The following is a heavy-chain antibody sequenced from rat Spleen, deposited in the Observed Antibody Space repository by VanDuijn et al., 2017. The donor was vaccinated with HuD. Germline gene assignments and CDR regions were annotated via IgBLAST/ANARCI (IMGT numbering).Heavy chain of an antibody. Sequence: EVQLVESGGGLVQPGRSLKLSCVASGFTFNNYWLTWIRQAPGKGLEWVASITNTGGSTYYPDSVKGRFTISSDDAKTTLYLQMDSLRSEDTATYYCARAGYLRDWYFDFWGPGTMVTVSS. CDR1: GFTFNNYW. V-gene: IGHV5-31*01. CDR2: ITNTGGST. J-gene: IGHJ1*01. D-gene: IGHD2-5*01. CDR3: ARAGYLRDWYFDF.